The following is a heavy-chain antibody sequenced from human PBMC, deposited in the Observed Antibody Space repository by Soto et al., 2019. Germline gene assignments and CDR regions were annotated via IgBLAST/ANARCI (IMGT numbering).Heavy chain of an antibody. CDR2: IRAYNGNT. J-gene: IGHJ6*02. CDR3: ARDLPTMDV. Sequence: QVQLVQSGAEVKKPGASVKVSCKASGYTFTSYGISWVRQAPGQGLEWMGWIRAYNGNTNYAQKLQGRVTMTPDTSTRTAYLELTRLRSDNTAVYYCARDLPTMDVWGQGTTVTVSS. V-gene: IGHV1-18*01. CDR1: GYTFTSYG.